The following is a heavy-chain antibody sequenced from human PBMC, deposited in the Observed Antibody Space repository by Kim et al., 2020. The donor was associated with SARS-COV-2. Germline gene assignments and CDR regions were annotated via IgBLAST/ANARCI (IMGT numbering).Heavy chain of an antibody. CDR2: INPHGGST. Sequence: ASVKVSCKASGYSFTSYYIHWVRQAPGQGLEWMGVINPHGGSTNTAPKFQGRVTLTSDTSTSTVYMELSSLRSEDTAVYFCARGPQYSSGPRIALDIWGQGTMVTVSS. D-gene: IGHD6-19*01. J-gene: IGHJ3*02. V-gene: IGHV1-46*01. CDR1: GYSFTSYY. CDR3: ARGPQYSSGPRIALDI.